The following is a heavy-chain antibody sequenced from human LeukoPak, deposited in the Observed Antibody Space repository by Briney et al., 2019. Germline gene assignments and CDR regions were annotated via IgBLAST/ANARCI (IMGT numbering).Heavy chain of an antibody. CDR1: GFTFSSYV. CDR3: VRDVGAVRGEVYFDY. D-gene: IGHD3-16*01. Sequence: PGRSLRLSCAASGFTFSSYVMHWVRQSPGKGLEWVSSITGSGPYILYADSVKRRFTISRDNAKNSLYLQMNSLRAEDTAIYYCVRDVGAVRGEVYFDYWGQGTLVTVSS. J-gene: IGHJ4*02. CDR2: ITGSGPYI. V-gene: IGHV3-21*01.